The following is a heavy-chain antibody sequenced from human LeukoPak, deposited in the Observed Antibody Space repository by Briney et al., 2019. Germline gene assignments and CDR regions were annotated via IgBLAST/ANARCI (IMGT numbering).Heavy chain of an antibody. Sequence: GGSLRLSCAASGFTFSSYWMHWVRQAPGKGQVWVSRINTDGSSTTYADSVKGRFTISRDNAKNTVYLQMNSLRAEDTAVYYCARHLYSNEDHWGQGTLVTVSS. J-gene: IGHJ4*02. CDR1: GFTFSSYW. D-gene: IGHD2/OR15-2a*01. V-gene: IGHV3-74*01. CDR3: ARHLYSNEDH. CDR2: INTDGSST.